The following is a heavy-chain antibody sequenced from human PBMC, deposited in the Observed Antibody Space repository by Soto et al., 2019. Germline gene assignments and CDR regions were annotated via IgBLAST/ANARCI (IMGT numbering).Heavy chain of an antibody. CDR1: GFTVSSNY. CDR3: ATPPFPPIDYYYMDV. V-gene: IGHV3-53*04. Sequence: QPGGSLRLSCAASGFTVSSNYMSWVRQAPGKGLEWVSVIYSGGSTYYADSVKGRFTISRHNSKNTLYLQMNSLRAEDTAVYYCATPPFPPIDYYYMDVWGKGTTVTVSS. D-gene: IGHD1-26*01. J-gene: IGHJ6*03. CDR2: IYSGGST.